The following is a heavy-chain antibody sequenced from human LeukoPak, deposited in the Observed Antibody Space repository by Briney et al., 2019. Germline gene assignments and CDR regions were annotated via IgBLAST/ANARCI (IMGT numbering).Heavy chain of an antibody. D-gene: IGHD5-18*01. CDR3: AKAGDTAMVIGDYFDY. J-gene: IGHJ4*02. Sequence: GGSLRLSCAASGFTFSSYAMSWVRQAPGRGLEWVSAISGSGGSTYYADSVKGRFTISRDNSKNTLYLQMNSLRAEDTAVYYCAKAGDTAMVIGDYFDYWGQGTLVTVSS. V-gene: IGHV3-23*01. CDR2: ISGSGGST. CDR1: GFTFSSYA.